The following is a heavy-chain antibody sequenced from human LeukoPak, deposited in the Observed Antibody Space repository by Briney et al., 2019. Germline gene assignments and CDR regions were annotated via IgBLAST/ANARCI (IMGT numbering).Heavy chain of an antibody. CDR3: ARPRIVGATLDYFDY. J-gene: IGHJ4*02. CDR1: GYTFTRYY. Sequence: ASVKVSCKASGYTFTRYYMHWVRQAPGQGLEWMGIINPSGGSTSYAQKFQGRVTMARDTSTSTVYMELSSLRSEDTAVYYCARPRIVGATLDYFDYWGQGTLVTVSS. D-gene: IGHD1-26*01. V-gene: IGHV1-46*01. CDR2: INPSGGST.